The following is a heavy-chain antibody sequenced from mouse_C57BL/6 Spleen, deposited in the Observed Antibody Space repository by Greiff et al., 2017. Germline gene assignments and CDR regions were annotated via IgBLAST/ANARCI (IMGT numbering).Heavy chain of an antibody. J-gene: IGHJ1*03. Sequence: VDTLEWIGDINPNNGGTIYNQKFKGKATLTVDKSSSTAYMELRSLTSEDTAVYYCARWGLRYYYGSSYRYFDVWGTGTTVTVSS. D-gene: IGHD1-1*01. V-gene: IGHV1-18*01. CDR2: INPNNGGT. CDR3: ARWGLRYYYGSSYRYFDV.